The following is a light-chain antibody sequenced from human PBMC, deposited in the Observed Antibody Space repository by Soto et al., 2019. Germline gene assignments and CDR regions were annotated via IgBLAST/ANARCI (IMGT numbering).Light chain of an antibody. V-gene: IGKV3-20*01. Sequence: EIVLTQSPGTRSLSPGERATLSCRASQSVSCSNLAWYQQTPGQSPRLLIYCASNRATGIPDRFSGSGSGTDFTLTISRLEPEDFAVXXXQXXXXXGTFXQGTKVDIK. CDR1: QSVSCSN. CDR3: QXXXXXGT. J-gene: IGKJ1*01. CDR2: CAS.